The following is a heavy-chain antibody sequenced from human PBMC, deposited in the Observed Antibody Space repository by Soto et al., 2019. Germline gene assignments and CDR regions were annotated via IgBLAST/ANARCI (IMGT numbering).Heavy chain of an antibody. D-gene: IGHD5-18*01. Sequence: QVQLVESGGGVVQPGRSLRLSCAASGFTFSSYAMHWVRQAPGKGLEWVAVISYDGSNKYYADSVKGRFTNARDNSKNTLYLQMNSLRAEDKAVYYCARDPLWGTAMVLWYFDLWGRGTLVTVSS. CDR1: GFTFSSYA. CDR3: ARDPLWGTAMVLWYFDL. V-gene: IGHV3-30-3*01. J-gene: IGHJ2*01. CDR2: ISYDGSNK.